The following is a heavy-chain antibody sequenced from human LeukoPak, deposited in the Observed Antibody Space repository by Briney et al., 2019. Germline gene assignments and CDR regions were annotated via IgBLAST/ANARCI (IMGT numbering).Heavy chain of an antibody. CDR2: IIPVPGLA. CDR3: ARENPPSTVTAWYFDL. CDR1: GGTFSYA. V-gene: IGHV1-69*04. J-gene: IGHJ2*01. Sequence: SVKVSCKASGGTFSYAFSWVRQAPGQRLEWLGRIIPVPGLADYSQNFQGRVTISADSSTSTAFMELSNLRSEDTAVYFCARENPPSTVTAWYFDLWGRGTLVTVSS. D-gene: IGHD4-17*01.